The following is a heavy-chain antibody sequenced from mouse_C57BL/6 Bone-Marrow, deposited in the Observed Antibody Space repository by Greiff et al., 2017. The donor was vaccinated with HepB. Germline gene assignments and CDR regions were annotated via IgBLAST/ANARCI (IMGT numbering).Heavy chain of an antibody. CDR2: FHPYNDDT. CDR1: GYTFTTYP. D-gene: IGHD1-1*01. V-gene: IGHV1-47*01. J-gene: IGHJ4*01. CDR3: APTIYYYGSRDYAMDY. Sequence: VQLVESGAELVKPGASVKMSCNASGYTFTTYPIEWMKQNHGKSLEWIGNFHPYNDDTKYNEKFKGKATLTVEKSSSTVYLELSRLTSDDSAVYYGAPTIYYYGSRDYAMDYWGQGTSVTVSS.